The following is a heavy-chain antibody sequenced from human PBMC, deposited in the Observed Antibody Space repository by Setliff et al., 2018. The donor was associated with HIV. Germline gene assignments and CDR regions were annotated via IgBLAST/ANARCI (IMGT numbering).Heavy chain of an antibody. V-gene: IGHV4-4*07. Sequence: SETLSLTCSVSGASITSHNWSWIRQAAGKGLEWIGRIYTRGNTNYNPSLRSRVTMSVDTSKNQFSLKVTSVTAADTAVYYCTRDLWGDDYYYNNTDVWGKGTAVTVSS. CDR1: GASITSHN. J-gene: IGHJ6*03. D-gene: IGHD2-21*02. CDR3: TRDLWGDDYYYNNTDV. CDR2: IYTRGNT.